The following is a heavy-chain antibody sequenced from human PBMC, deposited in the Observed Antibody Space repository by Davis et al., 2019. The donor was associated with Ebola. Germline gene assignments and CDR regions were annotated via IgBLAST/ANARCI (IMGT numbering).Heavy chain of an antibody. Sequence: GSLRLSCAVYGGSFSGYYWSWIRQPPGKGLEWIGEINHSGSTNYNPSLKSRVTISVDTSKNQFSLKLSSVTAADTAVYYCARGRPSPGDYVSWFDLWGQGTLVTVSS. D-gene: IGHD4-17*01. CDR2: INHSGST. V-gene: IGHV4-34*01. J-gene: IGHJ5*02. CDR1: GGSFSGYY. CDR3: ARGRPSPGDYVSWFDL.